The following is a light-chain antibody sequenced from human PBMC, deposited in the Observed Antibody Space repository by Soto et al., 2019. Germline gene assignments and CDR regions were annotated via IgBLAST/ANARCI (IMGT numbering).Light chain of an antibody. J-gene: IGLJ1*01. CDR2: DVS. CDR3: CSYAGSYV. CDR1: SSDVGGYNY. V-gene: IGLV2-11*01. Sequence: QSALTQPRSVSGSPGQSVTISCTGTSSDVGGYNYVSWYQQHPGKAPKLMIYDVSKRPSGVPDRCSGSKSGNTASLTISGLQAEDEADYYCCSYAGSYVFGTGTKATVL.